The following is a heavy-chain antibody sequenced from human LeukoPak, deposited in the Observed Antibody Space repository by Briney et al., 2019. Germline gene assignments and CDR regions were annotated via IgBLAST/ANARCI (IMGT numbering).Heavy chain of an antibody. CDR2: ISGSGGST. J-gene: IGHJ4*02. CDR3: ARGRDFWSGYYGLLDY. D-gene: IGHD3-3*01. V-gene: IGHV3-23*01. CDR1: GFTFSSYA. Sequence: QSGGSLRLSCAASGFTFSSYAMSWVRQAPGKGLEGVSAISGSGGSTYYADSVKGRFTISRDNAKNTLYLQMNSLRAEDTAVYYCARGRDFWSGYYGLLDYWGQGTLVTVSS.